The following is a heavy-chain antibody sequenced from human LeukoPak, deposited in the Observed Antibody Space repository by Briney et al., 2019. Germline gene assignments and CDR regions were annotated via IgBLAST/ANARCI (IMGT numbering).Heavy chain of an antibody. CDR1: GLTFSSYG. CDR2: ISGSGGST. CDR3: ARAPLMAY. Sequence: GGSLRLSCAASGLTFSSYGTSWVRQAPGKGLEWVSAISGSGGSTYYADSVKGRFTISRDNSKNTLYLQMNSLRAEDTAVYYCARAPLMAYWGQGTLVTVSS. V-gene: IGHV3-23*01. D-gene: IGHD5-24*01. J-gene: IGHJ4*02.